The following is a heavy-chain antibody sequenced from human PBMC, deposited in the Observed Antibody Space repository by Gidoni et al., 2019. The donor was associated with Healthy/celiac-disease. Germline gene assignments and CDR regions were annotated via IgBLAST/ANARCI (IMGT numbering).Heavy chain of an antibody. J-gene: IGHJ4*02. V-gene: IGHV1-69*01. D-gene: IGHD1-26*01. CDR2: ISTIFGKA. CDR1: GGTFSIYA. Sequence: HVQLVQSGAEVQKPGSSVKVSCKASGGTFSIYAIRWVRQAPGQGLEWMGGISTIFGKANYARKVQGRVKITADEYTSTADMELRSMRSEDTAVYYCARDEGGDYFDYWGQGTLVTVSS. CDR3: ARDEGGDYFDY.